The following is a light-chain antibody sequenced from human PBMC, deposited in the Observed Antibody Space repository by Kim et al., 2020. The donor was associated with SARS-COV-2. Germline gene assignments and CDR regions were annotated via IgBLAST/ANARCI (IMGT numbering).Light chain of an antibody. CDR3: QQYGNSRT. Sequence: LSPGERATLSCRASQSVSSTYLAGYQQTPGQAPRLLIYGTSIRATGIPDRFSGSGSGTDFTLVISRLEPEDFALYFCQQYGNSRTFGQGTKVDIK. V-gene: IGKV3-20*01. J-gene: IGKJ1*01. CDR2: GTS. CDR1: QSVSSTY.